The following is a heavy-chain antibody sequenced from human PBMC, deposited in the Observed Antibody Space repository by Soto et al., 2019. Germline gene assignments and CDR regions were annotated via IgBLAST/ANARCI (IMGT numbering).Heavy chain of an antibody. Sequence: SETLSLTCAVYGGSFSGYYWSWIRQPPGKGLEWIGEINHSGSTNYNPSLKSRVTISVDTFKNQFSLKLSSVTAADTAVYYCASGVAARPTLNRAFDYWGQGTLVTVSS. CDR3: ASGVAARPTLNRAFDY. V-gene: IGHV4-34*01. CDR1: GGSFSGYY. D-gene: IGHD6-6*01. J-gene: IGHJ4*02. CDR2: INHSGST.